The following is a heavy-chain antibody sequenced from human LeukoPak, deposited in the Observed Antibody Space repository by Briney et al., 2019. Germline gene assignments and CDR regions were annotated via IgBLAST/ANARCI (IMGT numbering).Heavy chain of an antibody. CDR3: ARDHVDGGSGYSRRGDY. D-gene: IGHD3-22*01. Sequence: PGGSLRLSCAASGFTLRTYWMSWVRQAPGKGLEWVAKIKQDGSEKYYVDSVKGRFTVSRDNAKNSLYLQMNSLRAEDTAIYYCARDHVDGGSGYSRRGDYWGQGTLVTVSS. J-gene: IGHJ4*02. V-gene: IGHV3-7*01. CDR2: IKQDGSEK. CDR1: GFTLRTYW.